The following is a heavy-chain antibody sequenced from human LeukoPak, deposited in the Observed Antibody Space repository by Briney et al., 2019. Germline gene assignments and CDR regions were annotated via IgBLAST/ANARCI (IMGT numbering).Heavy chain of an antibody. V-gene: IGHV4-39*07. J-gene: IGHJ3*02. Sequence: SEALSLTCTVSGGSIGSSSYYWGWIRQPPGKGLEWIGSIYYSGSTYYNPSLKSRVTISVDTSKNQFSLKLSSVTAADTAVYYCARVDDSSGSDAFDIWGQGTMVTVSS. D-gene: IGHD3-22*01. CDR2: IYYSGST. CDR1: GGSIGSSSYY. CDR3: ARVDDSSGSDAFDI.